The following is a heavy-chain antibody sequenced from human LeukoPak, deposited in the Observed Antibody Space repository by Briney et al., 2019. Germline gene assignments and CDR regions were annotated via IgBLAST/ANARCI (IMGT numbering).Heavy chain of an antibody. V-gene: IGHV1-3*01. Sequence: KFQGRVTITRDTSASTAYMELSSLRSEDTAVYYCAREFGPGYYGSILQHWGQGTLVTVSS. CDR3: AREFGPGYYGSILQH. D-gene: IGHD3-10*01. J-gene: IGHJ1*01.